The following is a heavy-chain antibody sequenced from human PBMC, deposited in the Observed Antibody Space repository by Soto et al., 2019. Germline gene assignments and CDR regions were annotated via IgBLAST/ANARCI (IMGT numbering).Heavy chain of an antibody. CDR1: GFTFSSYA. V-gene: IGHV3-30-3*01. D-gene: IGHD2-21*02. Sequence: GGSLRLSCAASGFTFSSYAMHWVRQAPGKGLEWVAVISYDGSNKYYADSVKGRFTISRDNSKNTLYLQMNSLRAEDTAVYYCAGDPVAYCGGDCRTFDYWGQGTLVTVSS. CDR2: ISYDGSNK. CDR3: AGDPVAYCGGDCRTFDY. J-gene: IGHJ4*02.